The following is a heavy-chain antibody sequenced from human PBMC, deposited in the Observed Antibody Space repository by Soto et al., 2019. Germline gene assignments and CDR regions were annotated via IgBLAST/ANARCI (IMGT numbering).Heavy chain of an antibody. Sequence: PGGSLRLSCAASGFTFSSYGMHWVRQAPGKGLEWVAVIWYDGSNKYYADSVKGRFTISRDNSKNTLYLQMNSLRAEDTAVYYCARLGLTYYYDSSGYPHPSLAPMDVWGQGPTVTVSS. D-gene: IGHD3-22*01. V-gene: IGHV3-33*01. J-gene: IGHJ6*02. CDR1: GFTFSSYG. CDR2: IWYDGSNK. CDR3: ARLGLTYYYDSSGYPHPSLAPMDV.